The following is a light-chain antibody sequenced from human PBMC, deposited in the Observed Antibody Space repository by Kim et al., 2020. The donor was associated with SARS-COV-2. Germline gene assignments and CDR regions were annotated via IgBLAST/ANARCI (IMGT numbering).Light chain of an antibody. CDR1: QGICTY. J-gene: IGKJ2*01. Sequence: SASVGDRGTITCRASQGICTYLAWYQQRPGNAPKLLIYLASTLESGVTPRFSGSGFGTEFTLTINSLQPNDFATYYCQHYVRFPYTFGQGTKLEI. V-gene: IGKV1-5*03. CDR2: LAS. CDR3: QHYVRFPYT.